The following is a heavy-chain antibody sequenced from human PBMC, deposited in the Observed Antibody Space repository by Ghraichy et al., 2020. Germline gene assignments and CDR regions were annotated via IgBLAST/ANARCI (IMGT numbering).Heavy chain of an antibody. CDR3: AKDGVLGFTEKKWFDP. D-gene: IGHD3-3*01. CDR1: GFTFDDYA. V-gene: IGHV3-43*01. CDR2: ISWDGFTT. Sequence: GGSLRLSCAASGFTFDDYAMHWIRQAPGKGLEWVSFISWDGFTTYYADSLKGRFTISRVNSKNSLYLQMNSLRTEDTALYYCAKDGVLGFTEKKWFDPWGQGTPVTVSS. J-gene: IGHJ5*02.